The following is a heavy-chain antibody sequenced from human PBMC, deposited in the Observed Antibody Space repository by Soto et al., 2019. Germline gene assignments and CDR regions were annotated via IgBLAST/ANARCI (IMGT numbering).Heavy chain of an antibody. V-gene: IGHV1-69*01. J-gene: IGHJ4*02. CDR2: IIPIFGTA. D-gene: IGHD5-18*01. CDR3: ARDRVDTAMVTRFGY. Sequence: QVQLVQSGAEVKKPGSSVKVSCKASGGTFSSYAISWVRQAPGQGLEWMGGIIPIFGTANYAQKFQGRVKITADESTSTAYMELSSLSSEDTAVYYCARDRVDTAMVTRFGYWGQGTLVTVSS. CDR1: GGTFSSYA.